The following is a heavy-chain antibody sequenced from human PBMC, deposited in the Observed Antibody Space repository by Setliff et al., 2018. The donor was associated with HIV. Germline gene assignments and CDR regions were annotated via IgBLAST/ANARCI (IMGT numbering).Heavy chain of an antibody. CDR1: GGSISSGDYY. V-gene: IGHV4-30-4*08. CDR2: IYYSGST. D-gene: IGHD3-22*01. Sequence: PSETLSLTCTVSGGSISSGDYYWSWIRQPPGKGLEWIGYIYYSGSTYYNPSLKSRVTISVDTSKNQFSLNLTSVTATDTAVYYCASRPYSYDYSGRVFDFWGQGTLVTVSS. CDR3: ASRPYSYDYSGRVFDF. J-gene: IGHJ4*02.